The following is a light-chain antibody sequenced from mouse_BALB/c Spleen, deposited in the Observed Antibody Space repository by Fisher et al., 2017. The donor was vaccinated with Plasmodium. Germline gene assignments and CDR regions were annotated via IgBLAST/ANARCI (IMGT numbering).Light chain of an antibody. CDR3: WQGTHLWT. CDR2: KVS. J-gene: IGKJ1*01. CDR1: HSPVYSNGNTY. V-gene: IGKV1-110*01. Sequence: VLTQTPLSLPVSLGDQASISCRSSHSPVYSNGNTYLHWYLQKPGQSPKLLIYKVSNRFSGVPDRFTGSGSGTDFTLKISGVEAEDLGVYYCWQGTHLWTFGGGTKLEIK.